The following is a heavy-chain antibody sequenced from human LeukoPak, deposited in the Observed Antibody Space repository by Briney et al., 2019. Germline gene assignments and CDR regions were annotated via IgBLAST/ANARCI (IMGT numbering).Heavy chain of an antibody. CDR3: ARDSDYYGSGSSGYFDY. CDR2: IYYSGST. V-gene: IGHV4-31*03. Sequence: SQTLSLTCTVSCGSITSGDYFWSWIRQPPGKGLEGCGYIYYSGSTYYNPSLKCRVTLSVDTSKNQFSLKLSSVTAADTAVYYCARDSDYYGSGSSGYFDYWGQGTLVTVSS. J-gene: IGHJ4*02. D-gene: IGHD3-10*01. CDR1: CGSITSGDYF.